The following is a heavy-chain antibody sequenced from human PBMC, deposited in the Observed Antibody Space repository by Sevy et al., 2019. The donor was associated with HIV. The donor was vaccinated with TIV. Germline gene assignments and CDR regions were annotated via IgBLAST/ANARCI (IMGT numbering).Heavy chain of an antibody. J-gene: IGHJ4*02. D-gene: IGHD6-13*01. CDR3: ATHAGIAAAGRVFDY. CDR1: GFTFSDHY. Sequence: GGSLRLSCAASGFTFSDHYMEWVRQAPGKGLEWVGRTRNKADSYTTEYAASVEGRFTISRDDSKNSLYLQMNSLKTGDTAVYYCATHAGIAAAGRVFDYWGQGSLVTVSS. V-gene: IGHV3-72*01. CDR2: TRNKADSYTT.